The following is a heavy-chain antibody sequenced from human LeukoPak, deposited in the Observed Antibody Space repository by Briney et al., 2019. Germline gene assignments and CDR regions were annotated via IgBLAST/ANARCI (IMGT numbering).Heavy chain of an antibody. J-gene: IGHJ4*02. CDR2: INPNSGGT. CDR1: GYTFTGYY. D-gene: IGHD2-2*01. CDR3: ARYCSSTSCFEAPSASYYFDY. Sequence: GASVKVSCKASGYTFTGYYMHWVRQAPGQGLEWMGRINPNSGGTNYAQKFQGRGTMTRHTSISTAYMELSRLRSDDTAVYYCARYCSSTSCFEAPSASYYFDYWGQGTLVTVSS. V-gene: IGHV1-2*06.